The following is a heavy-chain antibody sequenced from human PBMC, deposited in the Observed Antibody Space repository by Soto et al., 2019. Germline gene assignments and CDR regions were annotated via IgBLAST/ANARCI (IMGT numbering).Heavy chain of an antibody. V-gene: IGHV3-48*03. CDR1: GFSFSSFA. CDR2: ISDDGASI. CDR3: ARENSVQAWLHHFDH. J-gene: IGHJ4*02. Sequence: GSLRLSCEASGFSFSSFAMNWVRQAPGRGLEWVSYISDDGASIYYADSLKGRFTISRDNAKNSLSLQMNNLRAEDTAVYYCARENSVQAWLHHFDHWGLGTLVTVSS. D-gene: IGHD5-18*01.